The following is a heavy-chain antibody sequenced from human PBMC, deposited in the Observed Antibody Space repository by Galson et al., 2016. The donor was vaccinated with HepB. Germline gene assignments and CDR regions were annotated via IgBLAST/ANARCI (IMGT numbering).Heavy chain of an antibody. V-gene: IGHV3-33*01. CDR3: AREIPHMVHGGLDY. CDR2: IWYDGSYK. Sequence: SLRLSCATSGFTLTHYGVLWVRQAPGKGLEWVAVIWYDGSYKYYADSVEGRFTISRDISGNTVYLQMNSLRGEDTAVYYCAREIPHMVHGGLDYWGQGTLVTVSS. CDR1: GFTLTHYG. D-gene: IGHD2-2*02. J-gene: IGHJ4*02.